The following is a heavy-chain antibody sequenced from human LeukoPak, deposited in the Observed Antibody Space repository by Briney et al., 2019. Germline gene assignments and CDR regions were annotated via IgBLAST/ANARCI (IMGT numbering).Heavy chain of an antibody. CDR3: ARGVVAATGYDY. CDR2: IYHSGNT. V-gene: IGHV4-38-2*02. Sequence: SETLSLTCTVSGYSISSGYYWGWIRQPPGKGLEWIGSIYHSGNTYYNPSLTSRVTISVDTLKNQFSLKMSSVTAADTATYYCARGVVAATGYDYWGQGTLVTVSS. CDR1: GYSISSGYY. D-gene: IGHD2-15*01. J-gene: IGHJ4*02.